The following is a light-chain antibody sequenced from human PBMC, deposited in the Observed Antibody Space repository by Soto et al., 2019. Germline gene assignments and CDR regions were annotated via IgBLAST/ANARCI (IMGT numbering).Light chain of an antibody. CDR2: GAS. Sequence: EIVLTQSPGTLSLSPGERATLSCRASQSVSSSSLAWYQQKPGQAPRLLIFGASSRATGIPDRFTSSGSGTDFTLTISRLEPEDFAVYYCQQCGGSPRTFGQGTKVEIK. CDR3: QQCGGSPRT. J-gene: IGKJ1*01. V-gene: IGKV3-20*01. CDR1: QSVSSSS.